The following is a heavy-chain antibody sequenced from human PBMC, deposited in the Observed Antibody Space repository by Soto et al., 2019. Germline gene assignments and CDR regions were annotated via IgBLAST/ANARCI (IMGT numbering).Heavy chain of an antibody. CDR2: ISYDGSNK. Sequence: SLRLSCAASGFTFSSYGMHWVRQAPGKGLEWVAVISYDGSNKYYADSVKGRFTISRDNSKNTLYLQMNSLRAEDTAVYYCAKDDYDILTGYPDYWGQGTLVTVSS. D-gene: IGHD3-9*01. CDR1: GFTFSSYG. CDR3: AKDDYDILTGYPDY. J-gene: IGHJ4*02. V-gene: IGHV3-30*18.